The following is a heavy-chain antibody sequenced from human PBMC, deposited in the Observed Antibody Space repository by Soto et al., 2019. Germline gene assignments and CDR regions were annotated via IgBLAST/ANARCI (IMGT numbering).Heavy chain of an antibody. V-gene: IGHV1-69*13. CDR2: IIPIFGTA. D-gene: IGHD5-12*01. J-gene: IGHJ4*02. Sequence: AASVKVSCKASGGTFSSYAISWVRQAPGQGLEWMGGIIPIFGTANYAQKFQGRVTITADESTSTAYMELSSLRSEDTAVYYCARDGYNPAYFDYWGQGTLVTVSS. CDR1: GGTFSSYA. CDR3: ARDGYNPAYFDY.